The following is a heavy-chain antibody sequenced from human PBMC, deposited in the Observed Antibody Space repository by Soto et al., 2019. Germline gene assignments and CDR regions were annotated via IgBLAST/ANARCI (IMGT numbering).Heavy chain of an antibody. CDR1: GGSIRTYY. Sequence: PSETLSLTCTVSGGSIRTYYWSWIRQPPGKGLEWIGYIYYSGSTSYNPSLKSRVTISVDTSKNQFSLKLSSVTAADTAVYYCAGLRQQLDKNFDYWGQGTLVTVS. J-gene: IGHJ4*02. V-gene: IGHV4-59*08. D-gene: IGHD6-13*01. CDR2: IYYSGST. CDR3: AGLRQQLDKNFDY.